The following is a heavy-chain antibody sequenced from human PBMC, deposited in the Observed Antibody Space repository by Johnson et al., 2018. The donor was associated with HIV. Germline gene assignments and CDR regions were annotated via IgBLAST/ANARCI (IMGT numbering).Heavy chain of an antibody. CDR1: GFTFDDYA. J-gene: IGHJ3*02. CDR2: ISWNSGSI. CDR3: AKDLYAFDI. Sequence: VQVVESGGGLVQPGRSLRLSCAASGFTFDDYAMHWVRQAPGKGLEWVSGISWNSGSIGYADSVKGRFTISRDDAKNSLYLQMNSLRAEDTALYYCAKDLYAFDIWGQGTVVTVSS. V-gene: IGHV3-9*01.